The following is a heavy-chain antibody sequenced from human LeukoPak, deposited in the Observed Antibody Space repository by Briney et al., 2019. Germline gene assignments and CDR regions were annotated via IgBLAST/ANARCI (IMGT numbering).Heavy chain of an antibody. CDR1: GFTFSDYY. Sequence: RGSLRLSCAASGFTFSDYYMSWIRQAPGKGLEWVSYISSSGSTIYYADSVKGRFTISRDNAKNSLYLQMNSLRAEDTAVYYCAGHIAVAGTLYYGMDVWGQGTTVTVSS. CDR3: AGHIAVAGTLYYGMDV. V-gene: IGHV3-11*01. J-gene: IGHJ6*02. CDR2: ISSSGSTI. D-gene: IGHD6-19*01.